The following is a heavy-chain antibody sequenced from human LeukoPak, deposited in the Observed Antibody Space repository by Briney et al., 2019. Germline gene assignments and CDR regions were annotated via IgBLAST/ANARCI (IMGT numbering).Heavy chain of an antibody. D-gene: IGHD6-6*01. CDR2: IYHSGST. Sequence: SETLSLTCAVYGGSFSGYYWSWIRQPPGKGLEWIGSIYHSGSTYYNPSLKSRVTISVDTSKNQFSLKLSSVTAADTAVYYCARERTAARNWFDPWGQGTLVTVSS. V-gene: IGHV4-34*01. CDR3: ARERTAARNWFDP. J-gene: IGHJ5*02. CDR1: GGSFSGYY.